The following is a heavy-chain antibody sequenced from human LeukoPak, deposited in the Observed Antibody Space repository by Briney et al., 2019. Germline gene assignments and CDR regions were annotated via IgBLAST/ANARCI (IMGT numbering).Heavy chain of an antibody. Sequence: GRSLRLSCAASGFAFSSYGMHWVRQAPGKGLEWVAVISYDGSTKYYADSVKGRFTISRDNSKKTLNLQMNSLRAEDTAMYYCAKERSSGWPDYWGQGTLVTVSS. CDR2: ISYDGSTK. J-gene: IGHJ4*02. V-gene: IGHV3-30*18. D-gene: IGHD6-19*01. CDR3: AKERSSGWPDY. CDR1: GFAFSSYG.